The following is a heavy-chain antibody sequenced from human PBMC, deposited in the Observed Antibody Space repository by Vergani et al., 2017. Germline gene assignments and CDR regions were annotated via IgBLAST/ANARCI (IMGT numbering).Heavy chain of an antibody. CDR2: ISYDGSNK. J-gene: IGHJ4*02. CDR3: ARHGHGYNPDY. V-gene: IGHV3-30-3*01. Sequence: QVQLVESGGGVVQPGRSLRLSCAASGFTFSSYAMHWVRQAPGKGLEWVAVISYDGSNKYYADSVKGRFTISRDNSKNTLYLQMNSLRAEDTAMYYCARHGHGYNPDYWGQGTLVTVSS. CDR1: GFTFSSYA. D-gene: IGHD5-24*01.